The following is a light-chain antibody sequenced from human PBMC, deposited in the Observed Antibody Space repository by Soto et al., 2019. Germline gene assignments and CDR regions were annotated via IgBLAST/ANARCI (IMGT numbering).Light chain of an antibody. CDR3: QQYNVHSPWT. Sequence: DIQMTQSPSTLSASVRDRVTITCRASQSVSTWLAWYQQKPGKAPHLLIFKASTLESGVPSRFSGSGSGTEFTLTITSLQPDDFATYYCQQYNVHSPWTFGQGTKVEIK. CDR1: QSVSTW. J-gene: IGKJ1*01. V-gene: IGKV1-5*03. CDR2: KAS.